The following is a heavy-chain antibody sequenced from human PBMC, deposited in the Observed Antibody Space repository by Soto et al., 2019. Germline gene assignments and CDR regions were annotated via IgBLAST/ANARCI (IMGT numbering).Heavy chain of an antibody. D-gene: IGHD3-22*01. CDR2: VYYSGTT. CDR3: ARMSYFYDKWYFDL. Sequence: SETLSLTCTVYGASINNNDYYWGWIRQTPGKGLEWIGYVYYSGTTDYIPSLKSRISMSIDKSQNQFTLKLNSVTAADTATYYCARMSYFYDKWYFDLWGRGTLVTVSS. CDR1: GASINNNDYY. J-gene: IGHJ2*01. V-gene: IGHV4-30-4*01.